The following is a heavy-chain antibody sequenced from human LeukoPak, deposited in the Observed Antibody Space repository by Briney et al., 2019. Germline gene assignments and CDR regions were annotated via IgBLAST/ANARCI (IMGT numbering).Heavy chain of an antibody. CDR1: GFTFGAYT. D-gene: IGHD6-13*01. V-gene: IGHV3-21*01. CDR2: ISSTSTYI. Sequence: GGSLRLSCVASGFTFGAYTMNWVRQAPGKGLEWVSSISSTSTYIHYAESVKGRFTISRDNAKVSLYLQVNSLRAEDTAVYYCAKYKGAALYYHYGMDVWGQGTTVIVSS. J-gene: IGHJ6*02. CDR3: AKYKGAALYYHYGMDV.